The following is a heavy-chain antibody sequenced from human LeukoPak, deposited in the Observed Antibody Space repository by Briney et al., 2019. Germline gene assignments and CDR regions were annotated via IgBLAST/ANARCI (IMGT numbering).Heavy chain of an antibody. D-gene: IGHD3-10*01. CDR1: GGSITSNY. V-gene: IGHV4-59*08. J-gene: IGHJ4*02. CDR3: ARRIRGSSPSRDYSDY. CDR2: LSYSGTS. Sequence: SETLSPTCTVSGGSITSNYWSRIRQPPGKGLEWIGFLSYSGTSNYNPSLKSRVTISLDTSKNQLSLKLSSVTAADTAVYYCARRIRGSSPSRDYSDYWGQGTLVTVSS.